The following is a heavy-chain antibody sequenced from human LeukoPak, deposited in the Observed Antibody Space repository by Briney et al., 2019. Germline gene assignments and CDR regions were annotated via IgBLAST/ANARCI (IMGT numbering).Heavy chain of an antibody. CDR2: INPNSGGT. CDR1: GGTFSSYA. CDR3: ARERGMTTVTTAAAFDI. Sequence: GASVKVSCKASGGTFSSYAISWVRQAPGQGLEWMGWINPNSGGTNYAQKFQGRVTMTRDTSISTAYMELSRLRSDDTAVYYCARERGMTTVTTAAAFDIWGQGTMVTVSS. V-gene: IGHV1-2*02. D-gene: IGHD4-17*01. J-gene: IGHJ3*02.